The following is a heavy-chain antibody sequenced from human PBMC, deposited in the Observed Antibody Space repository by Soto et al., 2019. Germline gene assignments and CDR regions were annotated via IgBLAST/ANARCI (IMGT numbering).Heavy chain of an antibody. CDR3: ARSWFGHQVHWFDS. V-gene: IGHV1-3*01. Sequence: ASVKVSCKASGYTFTSYAMHWVRQAPGQRLEWMGWINAGNGNTKYSQKFQGRVTITRDTSASTAYMELSSLNSVTLEDTAVYYCARSWFGHQVHWFDSWGQGTLVTVSS. D-gene: IGHD3-16*01. CDR2: INAGNGNT. J-gene: IGHJ5*01. CDR1: GYTFTSYA.